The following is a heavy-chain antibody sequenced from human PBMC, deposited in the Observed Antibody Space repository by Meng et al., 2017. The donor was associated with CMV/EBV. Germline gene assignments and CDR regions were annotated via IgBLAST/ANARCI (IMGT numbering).Heavy chain of an antibody. V-gene: IGHV4-34*01. CDR3: ARGRYCSSTSCYGMDV. CDR2: INHSGST. J-gene: IGHJ6*02. CDR1: GGSFSGYY. Sequence: SQTLSLTCAVYGGSFSGYYWSWIRQPPGKGLEWIGEINHSGSTNYNPSLKSRVTISVDTSKNQFSLKLSSVTAADTAVYYSARGRYCSSTSCYGMDVWGQGTTVTVSS. D-gene: IGHD2-2*01.